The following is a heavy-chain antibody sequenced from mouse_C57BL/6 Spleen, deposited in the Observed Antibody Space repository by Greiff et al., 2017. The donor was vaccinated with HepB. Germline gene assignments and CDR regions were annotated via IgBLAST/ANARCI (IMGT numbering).Heavy chain of an antibody. CDR1: GFTFSDYG. J-gene: IGHJ2*01. V-gene: IGHV5-17*01. Sequence: EVQLVESGGGLVKPGGSLKLSCAASGFTFSDYGMHWVRQAPEKGLEWVAYISSCSSTIYYADTVKGRFTISRDNAKNTLFLQMTSLRSEDTAMYYCARYHYGSSNYFDFWGQGTTLTVSS. CDR3: ARYHYGSSNYFDF. D-gene: IGHD1-1*01. CDR2: ISSCSSTI.